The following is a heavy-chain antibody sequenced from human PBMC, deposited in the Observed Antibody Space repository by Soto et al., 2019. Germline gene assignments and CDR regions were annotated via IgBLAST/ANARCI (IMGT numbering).Heavy chain of an antibody. CDR1: SDSIAGENW. J-gene: IGHJ4*02. V-gene: IGHV4-4*02. D-gene: IGHD6-25*01. CDR2: IFHTGGT. Sequence: QVQLQESGPGLVKPSETLSLTCTVSSDSIAGENWWSWVRRPPGMGLEWIGEIFHTGGTNYNPSLKGRVTMEVDKSNNQFSLKLISATAADTAVYYCARVFSSGSGWMYYFDFWGQGTLVSVSS. CDR3: ARVFSSGSGWMYYFDF.